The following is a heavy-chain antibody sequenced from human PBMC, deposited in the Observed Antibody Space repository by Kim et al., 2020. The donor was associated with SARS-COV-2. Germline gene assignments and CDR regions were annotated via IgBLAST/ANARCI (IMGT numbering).Heavy chain of an antibody. CDR3: ARDSDIVVVPHLDY. V-gene: IGHV1-69*04. Sequence: AQKFQGSDTITADTSPSTAYMELSSLRSEETAVYYCARDSDIVVVPHLDYWGQGTLVTVSS. D-gene: IGHD2-2*01. J-gene: IGHJ4*02.